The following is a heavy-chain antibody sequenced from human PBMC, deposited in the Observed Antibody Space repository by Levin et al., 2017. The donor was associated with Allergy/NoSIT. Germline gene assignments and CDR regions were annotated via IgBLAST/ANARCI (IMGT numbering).Heavy chain of an antibody. CDR3: AKDFFRGFGSGWFDY. CDR1: GFTFSSYA. V-gene: IGHV3-23*01. D-gene: IGHD6-19*01. CDR2: ISGSGGST. Sequence: GESLKISCAASGFTFSSYAMSWVRQAPGKGLEWVSAISGSGGSTYYADSVKGRFTISRDNSKNTLYLQMNSLRAEDTAVFYCAKDFFRGFGSGWFDYWGQGTLVTVSS. J-gene: IGHJ4*02.